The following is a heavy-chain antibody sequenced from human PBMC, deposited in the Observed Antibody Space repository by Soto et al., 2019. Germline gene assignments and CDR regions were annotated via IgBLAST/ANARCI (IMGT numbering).Heavy chain of an antibody. CDR2: ISSSSSYI. D-gene: IGHD6-6*01. Sequence: PGGSLRLSCAASGFTFCSYSMNWVRQAPGKGLEWFSSISSSSSYIYYADSVKGRFTISRDNAKNSLYLQMNSLRAEDTAVYYCAKEARSSSSSFDYWGQGTLVTVSS. CDR3: AKEARSSSSSFDY. CDR1: GFTFCSYS. J-gene: IGHJ4*02. V-gene: IGHV3-21*01.